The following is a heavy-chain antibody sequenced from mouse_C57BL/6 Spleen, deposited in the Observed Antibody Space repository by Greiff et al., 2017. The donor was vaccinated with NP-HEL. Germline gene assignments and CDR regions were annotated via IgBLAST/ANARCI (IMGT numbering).Heavy chain of an antibody. CDR3: ARKKGLYDHAMDY. CDR1: GFSLTSYG. V-gene: IGHV2-2*01. D-gene: IGHD2-3*01. CDR2: IWSGGST. J-gene: IGHJ4*01. Sequence: VKVEESGPGLVQPSQSLSITCTVSGFSLTSYGVHWVRQSPGKGLEWLGVIWSGGSTDYNAAFISRLSISKDNSKSQVFFKMNSLQADDTAIYYCARKKGLYDHAMDYWGQGTSVTVSS.